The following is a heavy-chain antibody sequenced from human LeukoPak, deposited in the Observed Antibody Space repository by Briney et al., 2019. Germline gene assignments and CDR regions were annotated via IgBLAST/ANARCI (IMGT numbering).Heavy chain of an antibody. J-gene: IGHJ4*02. CDR2: ISGSGGST. Sequence: GSLRLSCAASGFTFSSYAMSWVRQAPGKGLEWVSGISGSGGSTYYADSVKGRFSISRDNSKNTLYLQMNSLRAEDTAVYYCATTSPYLTTAYEDDYWGQGTLVTVSS. CDR3: ATTSPYLTTAYEDDY. D-gene: IGHD2-2*01. CDR1: GFTFSSYA. V-gene: IGHV3-23*01.